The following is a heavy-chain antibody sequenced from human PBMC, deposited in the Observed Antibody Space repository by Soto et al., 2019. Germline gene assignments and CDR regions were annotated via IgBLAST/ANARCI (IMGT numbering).Heavy chain of an antibody. CDR2: ISNSGDTI. J-gene: IGHJ6*02. CDR1: GFTFSYYT. Sequence: EVQLLESGGGLVQPGGSLRLSCVASGFTFSYYTMSWVRQAPGKGLEWVSGISNSGDTIYYADSVKGRFTISRDNFKNALYLQMNSLRADDTAVYDCADPVPAPTHYDDYDMDVWGQGTTVTVSS. CDR3: ADPVPAPTHYDDYDMDV. V-gene: IGHV3-23*01. D-gene: IGHD2-2*01.